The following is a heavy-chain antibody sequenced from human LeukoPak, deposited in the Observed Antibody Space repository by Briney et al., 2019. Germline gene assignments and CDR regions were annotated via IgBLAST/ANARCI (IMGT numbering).Heavy chain of an antibody. CDR2: IYYSGST. CDR1: GGSLSSYY. J-gene: IGHJ3*02. CDR3: ARDGVSDYVWGSYRPPDAFDI. V-gene: IGHV4-59*12. D-gene: IGHD3-16*02. Sequence: SETLSLTCSVSGGSLSSYYWSWIRQPPGKGLEWIGYIYYSGSTNYNPSLKSRVTMSVDASKNQFSLKLSSVTAADTAVYYCARDGVSDYVWGSYRPPDAFDIWGQGTMVTVSS.